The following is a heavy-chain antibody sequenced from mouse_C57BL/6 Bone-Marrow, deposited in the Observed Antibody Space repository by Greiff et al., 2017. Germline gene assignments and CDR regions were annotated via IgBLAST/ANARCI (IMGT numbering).Heavy chain of an antibody. Sequence: EVHLVESGGDLVKPGGSLKLSCAASGFTFSSYGMSWVRQTPDKRLEWVATISSGGSYTYYPDSVKGRFTISRDNAKNTLYLQMSSPKSEDTAMYYCARRGVTTHYYAMDYWGQGTSVTVSS. CDR3: ARRGVTTHYYAMDY. D-gene: IGHD2-2*01. CDR2: ISSGGSYT. V-gene: IGHV5-6*01. J-gene: IGHJ4*01. CDR1: GFTFSSYG.